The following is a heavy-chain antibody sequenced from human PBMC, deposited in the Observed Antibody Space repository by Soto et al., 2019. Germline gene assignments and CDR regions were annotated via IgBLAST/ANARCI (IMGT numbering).Heavy chain of an antibody. CDR3: ARHKTTMLTVVSAFDP. J-gene: IGHJ5*02. Sequence: LSLTCTVSGDSITRSNFYWGWIRQPPGKGLEWLGSIFYSGSTFYNPALKSRVTFSVDTSKNHFSLKLSSVTAADTAVYYCARHKTTMLTVVSAFDPWGQGTQVTVSS. V-gene: IGHV4-39*02. CDR2: IFYSGST. CDR1: GDSITRSNFY. D-gene: IGHD3-22*01.